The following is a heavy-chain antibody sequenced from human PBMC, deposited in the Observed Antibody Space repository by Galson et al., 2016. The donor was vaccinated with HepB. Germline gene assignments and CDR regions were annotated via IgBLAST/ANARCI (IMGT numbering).Heavy chain of an antibody. V-gene: IGHV3-48*02. CDR3: ARDVRGSEDY. Sequence: SLRLSCAASGFTFSTYYMTWVRQPPGKGPEWVSYITRSGGTTLYADSVKGRFTISRDNAKNSLYLQMNSLRDEDTAVYYCARDVRGSEDYWGQGTLVTVSS. J-gene: IGHJ4*02. CDR2: ITRSGGTT. D-gene: IGHD1-26*01. CDR1: GFTFSTYY.